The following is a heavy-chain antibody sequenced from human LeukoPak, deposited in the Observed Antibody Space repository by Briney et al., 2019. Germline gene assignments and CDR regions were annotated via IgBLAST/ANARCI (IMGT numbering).Heavy chain of an antibody. CDR3: AKKRRDIVVVDP. J-gene: IGHJ5*02. V-gene: IGHV3-23*01. CDR2: ISGGGGST. CDR1: GFTFSSYA. D-gene: IGHD2-15*01. Sequence: PGGSLRLSCAASGFTFSSYAMSWVRQAPGKGLEWVSTISGGGGSTYYADSVKGRFTISRDNSKNTLYLQMNSLRAEDTAVYYCAKKRRDIVVVDPWGQGTLVTVSS.